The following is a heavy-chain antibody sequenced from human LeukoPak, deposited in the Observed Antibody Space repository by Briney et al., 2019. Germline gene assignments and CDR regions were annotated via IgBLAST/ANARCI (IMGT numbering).Heavy chain of an antibody. CDR2: IRYDGSNK. J-gene: IGHJ4*02. V-gene: IGHV3-30*02. CDR1: GFTFSSYG. CDR3: AKDRAIDYGGNPGGFDY. D-gene: IGHD4-23*01. Sequence: GGSLRLSCAASGFTFSSYGMHWVRQAPGKGLEWVALIRYDGSNKYYADSVKGRFTISRDNSKNTLYLQMNSLRAEDTAVYYCAKDRAIDYGGNPGGFDYWGQGTLVTVSS.